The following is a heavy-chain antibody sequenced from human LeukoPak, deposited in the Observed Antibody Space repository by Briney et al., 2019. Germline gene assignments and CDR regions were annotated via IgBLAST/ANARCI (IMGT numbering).Heavy chain of an antibody. D-gene: IGHD2-15*01. Sequence: PGGSLRLSCAASGFILDDYAMHWVRQAPGKGLEWVSGSGNSGHIGYADSVKGRFTISRDNAKNSLYLEMNSLRIEDTALYYCAKDGEWRSKGLPTRNYMDVWGKGTTVTVSS. CDR1: GFILDDYA. CDR3: AKDGEWRSKGLPTRNYMDV. J-gene: IGHJ6*03. CDR2: SGNSGHI. V-gene: IGHV3-9*01.